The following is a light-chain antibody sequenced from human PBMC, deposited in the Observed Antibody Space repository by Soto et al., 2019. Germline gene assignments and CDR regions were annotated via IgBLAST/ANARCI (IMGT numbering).Light chain of an antibody. V-gene: IGKV4-1*01. CDR2: WAS. CDR3: QQYCYLWT. J-gene: IGKJ1*01. Sequence: DNVMTQSPASLAVSLGERATINCKSSQSLFYNSNSKDYLAWYQQKPGQPPKLLIYWASTRESGVPDRFSGSGSGTDFTLTISSLQAEDVAVYFCQQYCYLWTFGQGTKVDIK. CDR1: QSLFYNSNSKDY.